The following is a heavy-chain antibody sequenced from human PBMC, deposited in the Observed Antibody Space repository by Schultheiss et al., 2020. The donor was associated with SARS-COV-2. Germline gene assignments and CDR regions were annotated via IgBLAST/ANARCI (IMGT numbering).Heavy chain of an antibody. D-gene: IGHD3-3*02. CDR3: ARGGNIFGVVIRYYYYYYMDV. V-gene: IGHV4-39*07. Sequence: SETLSLTCTVSGGSISSSSYYWGWIRQPPGKGLEWIGRIYYSGSTYYNPSLKSRVTISVDTTKNQFSLKLSSVTAADTAVYYCARGGNIFGVVIRYYYYYYMDVWGKGTAVTV. J-gene: IGHJ6*03. CDR1: GGSISSSSYY. CDR2: IYYSGST.